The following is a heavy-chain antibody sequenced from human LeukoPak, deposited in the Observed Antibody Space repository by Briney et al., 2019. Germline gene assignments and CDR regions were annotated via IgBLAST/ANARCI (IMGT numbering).Heavy chain of an antibody. CDR3: ATRVGDYYDSSGFYGMDV. CDR2: IYTSGST. J-gene: IGHJ6*02. V-gene: IGHV4-4*07. CDR1: GGSVSSYY. Sequence: PSETLSLTCTVSGGSVSSYYWSWIRQPAGKGLEWIGRIYTSGSTNYNPSLKSRVTMSVDTSKNQFSLKLSSVTAADTAVYYCATRVGDYYDSSGFYGMDVWGQGTTVTVSS. D-gene: IGHD3-22*01.